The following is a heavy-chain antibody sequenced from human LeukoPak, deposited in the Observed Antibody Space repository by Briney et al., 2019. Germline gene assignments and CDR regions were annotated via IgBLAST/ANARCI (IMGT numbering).Heavy chain of an antibody. V-gene: IGHV4-34*01. CDR2: INHSGST. CDR3: AREVAGGIFWSGYFYFDY. J-gene: IGHJ4*02. D-gene: IGHD3-3*01. CDR1: GGSFSGYY. Sequence: SETLSLTCAVYGGSFSGYYWSWIRQPPGKGLEWIGEINHSGSTNYNPSLKSRVTMSVDTSKNQFSLKLSSVTAADTAVYYCAREVAGGIFWSGYFYFDYWGQGTLVTVSS.